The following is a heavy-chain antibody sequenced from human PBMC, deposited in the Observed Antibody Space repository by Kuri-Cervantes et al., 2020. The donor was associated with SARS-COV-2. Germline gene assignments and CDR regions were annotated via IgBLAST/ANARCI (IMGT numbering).Heavy chain of an antibody. Sequence: GGSLRLSCAASGFTFSSYGMHWVRQAPGKGLEWVAVIWYDGSNKYYADSVKGRFTISRDNSKNTLYLQMNSLRAEDTAVYYCARDPLDYSSSWYELDYWGQGNLVTVSS. CDR1: GFTFSSYG. V-gene: IGHV3-33*08. CDR2: IWYDGSNK. D-gene: IGHD6-13*01. CDR3: ARDPLDYSSSWYELDY. J-gene: IGHJ4*02.